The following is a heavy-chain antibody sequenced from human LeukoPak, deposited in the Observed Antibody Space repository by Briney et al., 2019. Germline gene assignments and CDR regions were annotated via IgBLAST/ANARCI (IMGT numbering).Heavy chain of an antibody. Sequence: GGSLRLSCAASGFTFSYYYMGWVRQAPGKGLEWVSAINSGGDDTVHADSVKGRLTISRDNSKNTLYLQMNSLRAEDTAIYYCTKGGSYAPLDYWGQGTLVTVSS. CDR1: GFTFSYYY. D-gene: IGHD1-26*01. V-gene: IGHV3-23*01. CDR3: TKGGSYAPLDY. CDR2: INSGGDDT. J-gene: IGHJ4*02.